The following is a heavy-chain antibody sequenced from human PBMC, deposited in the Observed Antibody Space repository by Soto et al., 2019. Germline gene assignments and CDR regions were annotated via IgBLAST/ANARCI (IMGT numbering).Heavy chain of an antibody. Sequence: PGGSLRLSCAASGFTFSDYYMSWIRQAPGKGLEWGSYISSSGSTIYYADSVKGRFTISRDNAKNSLYLQMNSLRAEDTAVYYCARAIQLSIYFDYWGQGTLVTVSS. J-gene: IGHJ4*02. CDR3: ARAIQLSIYFDY. D-gene: IGHD5-18*01. V-gene: IGHV3-11*01. CDR1: GFTFSDYY. CDR2: ISSSGSTI.